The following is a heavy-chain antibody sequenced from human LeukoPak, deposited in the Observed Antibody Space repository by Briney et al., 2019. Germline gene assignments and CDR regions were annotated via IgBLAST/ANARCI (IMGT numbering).Heavy chain of an antibody. CDR1: GFIFENYW. CDR3: ARTGTTLDY. CDR2: IKQDESKR. D-gene: IGHD1-7*01. Sequence: PGGSLRLSCAGSGFIFENYWMSWVRQAPGKGLEWVASIKQDESKRFFVDSVKGRFTISRDNAKNSLYLQMNGLRAEDTAVYYCARTGTTLDYWGQGTLVTVSS. V-gene: IGHV3-7*01. J-gene: IGHJ4*02.